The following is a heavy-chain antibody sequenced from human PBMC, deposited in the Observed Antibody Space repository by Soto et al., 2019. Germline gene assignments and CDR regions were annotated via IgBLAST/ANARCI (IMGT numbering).Heavy chain of an antibody. J-gene: IGHJ6*02. D-gene: IGHD2-15*01. CDR3: AREPIVVVVAATLRYYYYGMDV. Sequence: QVQLVESGGGVVQPGRSLRLSCAASGFTFSSYAMHWVRQAPGKGLEWVAVISYDGSNKYYADSVKGRFTISRDNSKNTLYLQMNSLRAEDTAVYYCAREPIVVVVAATLRYYYYGMDVWGQGTTVTVSS. CDR2: ISYDGSNK. V-gene: IGHV3-30-3*01. CDR1: GFTFSSYA.